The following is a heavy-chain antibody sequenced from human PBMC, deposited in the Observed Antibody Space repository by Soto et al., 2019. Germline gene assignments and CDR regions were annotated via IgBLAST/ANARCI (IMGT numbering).Heavy chain of an antibody. Sequence: QLQLQESGPGLVKPSETLSLTCTVSGGSISSSSYYWGWIRQPPGKGLEWIGSIYYSGSTYYNPSLQSRVTLXAXTXXNQFSRKLSSVPAADTAVYYCAGGYGDSLPDWFDPWGQGTLVTVSS. V-gene: IGHV4-39*01. CDR1: GGSISSSSYY. D-gene: IGHD4-17*01. J-gene: IGHJ5*02. CDR3: AGGYGDSLPDWFDP. CDR2: IYYSGST.